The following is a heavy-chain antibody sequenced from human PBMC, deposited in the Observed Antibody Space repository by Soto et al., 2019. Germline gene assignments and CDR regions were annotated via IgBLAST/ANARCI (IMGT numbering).Heavy chain of an antibody. V-gene: IGHV3-23*01. D-gene: IGHD4-17*01. CDR2: ISGSGGST. Sequence: EVQLLESGGGLVQPGGSLRLSCAASGFTFSSYAMSWVRQAPGKGLEWVSAISGSGGSTYYADSVKGRFTISRDNSKNTRYLQMNSLRAEDTAVYYCAKGTRGIYVDRYWYFDLWGRGTLVTVSS. CDR3: AKGTRGIYVDRYWYFDL. CDR1: GFTFSSYA. J-gene: IGHJ2*01.